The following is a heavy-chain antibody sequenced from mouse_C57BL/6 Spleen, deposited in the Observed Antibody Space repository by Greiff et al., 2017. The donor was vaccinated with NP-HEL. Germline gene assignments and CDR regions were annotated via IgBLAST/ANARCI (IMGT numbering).Heavy chain of an antibody. CDR2: INPSTGGT. CDR3: ARAGDGLDY. CDR1: GYSFTGYY. D-gene: IGHD2-3*01. J-gene: IGHJ2*01. Sequence: VQLKESGPELVKPGASVKISCKASGYSFTGYYMNWVKQSPEKSLEWIGEINPSTGGTTYNQKFKAKATLTVDKSSSTAYMQLKSLTSEDSAVYYCARAGDGLDYWGQGTTLTVSS. V-gene: IGHV1-42*01.